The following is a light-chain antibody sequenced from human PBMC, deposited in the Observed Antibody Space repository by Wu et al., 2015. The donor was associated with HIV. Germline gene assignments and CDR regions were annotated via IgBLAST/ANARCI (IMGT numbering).Light chain of an antibody. CDR3: QQADTSHSWT. Sequence: EIVLTQSPGTLSLSPGDRATLSCRASQSVRSNYLNWYQQKRGQAPRLLIYGASIRAPAIPDRFSGSGSGTDFTLTISRLEPEDFAVYYCQQADTSHSWTFGQGTKVEIK. CDR2: GAS. J-gene: IGKJ1*01. V-gene: IGKV3-20*01. CDR1: QSVRSNY.